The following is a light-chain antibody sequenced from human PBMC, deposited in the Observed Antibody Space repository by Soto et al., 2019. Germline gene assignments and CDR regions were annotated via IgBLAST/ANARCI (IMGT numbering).Light chain of an antibody. CDR1: QGISNY. Sequence: DIQMTQSPSSLSASVGDRVTITCRASQGISNYLAWYQQIQGKVPKLLISAASTLQSGVPSRFSGSGSGTDFTFTISSLQPEDVATYYCQKYTNVPTFGGGTKVEIK. V-gene: IGKV1-27*01. CDR2: AAS. CDR3: QKYTNVPT. J-gene: IGKJ4*01.